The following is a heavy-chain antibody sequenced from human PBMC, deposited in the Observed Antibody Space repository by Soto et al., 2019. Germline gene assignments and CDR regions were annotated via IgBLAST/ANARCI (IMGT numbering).Heavy chain of an antibody. D-gene: IGHD3-9*01. V-gene: IGHV3-23*01. CDR3: ATHTYYDILTGYYLDYFDY. Sequence: GGSLRLSCAASGFTFSSYAMSWVRQAPGKGLEWVSAISGSGGSTYYADSVKGRFTISRDNSKNTLYLQMNSLRAEDTAVYYCATHTYYDILTGYYLDYFDYWGQGTLVTSPQ. CDR2: ISGSGGST. J-gene: IGHJ4*02. CDR1: GFTFSSYA.